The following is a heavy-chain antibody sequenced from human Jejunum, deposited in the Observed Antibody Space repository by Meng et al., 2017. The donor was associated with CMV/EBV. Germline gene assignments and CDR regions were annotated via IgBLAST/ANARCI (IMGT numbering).Heavy chain of an antibody. Sequence: ASGFTFSSYWMSWVRQAPGKGLEWVANIKQDGSEKYYVDSVKGRFTISRDNAKNSLYLQMNSLRAEDTAVYYCARGRVPVGAALNYWGQGTLVTVSS. CDR1: GFTFSSYW. J-gene: IGHJ4*02. CDR2: IKQDGSEK. D-gene: IGHD1-26*01. CDR3: ARGRVPVGAALNY. V-gene: IGHV3-7*01.